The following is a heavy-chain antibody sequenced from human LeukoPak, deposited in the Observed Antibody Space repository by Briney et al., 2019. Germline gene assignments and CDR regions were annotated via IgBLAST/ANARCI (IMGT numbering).Heavy chain of an antibody. CDR3: ARLFPIVPVLNDHYHPLDV. J-gene: IGHJ6*02. Sequence: SETLSLTCTVSGDSIGSSFWGWVRRPPGKGLERIGYVHFSGRTNYSPSLQSRAAISLDTYRSQFSLRLASVTAADTAIYYCARLFPIVPVLNDHYHPLDVWGQGTTVTVS. D-gene: IGHD2/OR15-2a*01. CDR1: GDSIGSSF. CDR2: VHFSGRT. V-gene: IGHV4-59*08.